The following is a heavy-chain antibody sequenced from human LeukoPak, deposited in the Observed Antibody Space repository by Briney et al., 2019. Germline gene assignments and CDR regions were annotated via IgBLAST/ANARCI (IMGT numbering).Heavy chain of an antibody. Sequence: VASVKVSCKASGYTLTDYYMHWVRQAPGQGLEWMGWINPNSGGTNYAQKFQGRVTMTRDTSISTAYMELSRLRSDDTAVYYCARDPRITMVRGVESGDYWGQGTLVTVSS. D-gene: IGHD3-10*01. CDR3: ARDPRITMVRGVESGDY. J-gene: IGHJ4*02. CDR1: GYTLTDYY. CDR2: INPNSGGT. V-gene: IGHV1-2*02.